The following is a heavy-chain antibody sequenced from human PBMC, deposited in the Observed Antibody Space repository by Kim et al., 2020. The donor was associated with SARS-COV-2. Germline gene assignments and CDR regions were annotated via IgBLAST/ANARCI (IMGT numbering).Heavy chain of an antibody. D-gene: IGHD6-19*01. Sequence: GGSLRLSCEASGFTLTKYGMHWVRQAPGTGLEWVAIVAYDGSVKYYGETVKGRFTISRYTSKNTLFLQMDSLRAEDTAVYYCTRGAVSGNDALGIWGQGSLVTVSS. V-gene: IGHV3-30*03. J-gene: IGHJ3*02. CDR3: TRGAVSGNDALGI. CDR1: GFTLTKYG. CDR2: VAYDGSVK.